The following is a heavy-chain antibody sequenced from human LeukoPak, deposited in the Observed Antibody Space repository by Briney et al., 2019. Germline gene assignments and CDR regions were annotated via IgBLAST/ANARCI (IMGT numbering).Heavy chain of an antibody. Sequence: PGGSLRLSCAASGFTFSSYAMSWVRQAPGKGLEWVSAISGSGGSTYYADSVKGRFTISRDNSKNTLYLQMNSLRAEDTAVYYCAKAWGDCVANNWFDPWGQGTLVTVSS. J-gene: IGHJ5*02. CDR1: GFTFSSYA. D-gene: IGHD2-21*02. V-gene: IGHV3-23*01. CDR3: AKAWGDCVANNWFDP. CDR2: ISGSGGST.